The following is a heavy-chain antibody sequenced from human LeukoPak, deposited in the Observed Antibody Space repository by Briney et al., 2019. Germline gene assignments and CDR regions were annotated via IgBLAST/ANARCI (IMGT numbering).Heavy chain of an antibody. D-gene: IGHD2-15*01. V-gene: IGHV4-4*07. CDR2: MYTSGST. CDR3: ARGWPTFDY. J-gene: IGHJ4*02. CDR1: GGSISSYY. Sequence: SETLSLTCTVSGGSISSYYWSWIRQPVGKGLEWIGRMYTSGSTNYNPSLKSRVTMSVDTSKNQFSLKLSSATAADTAVYYCARGWPTFDYWGQGTLVTVSS.